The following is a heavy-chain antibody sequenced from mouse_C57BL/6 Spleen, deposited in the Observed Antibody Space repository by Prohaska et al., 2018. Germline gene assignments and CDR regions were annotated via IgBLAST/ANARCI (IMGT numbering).Heavy chain of an antibody. CDR2: INPNNGGT. V-gene: IGHV1-26*01. D-gene: IGHD2-1*01. CDR3: AREKWIYYGNYYYFDY. J-gene: IGHJ2*01. Sequence: HGKSLEWIGDINPNNGGTSYNQKFKGKATLTVDKSSSTAYMELRSLTSEDSAVYYCAREKWIYYGNYYYFDYWGQGTTLTVSS.